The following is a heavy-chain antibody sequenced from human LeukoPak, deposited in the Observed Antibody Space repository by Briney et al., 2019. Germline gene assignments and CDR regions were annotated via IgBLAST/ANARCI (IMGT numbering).Heavy chain of an antibody. Sequence: SETLSLTCTVSGGSISSYYWSWIRQPPGKGLEWIGYIYYSGSTNYNPSLKSRVTMSVDTSKNQFSLKLSSVTAADTAVYYCARESDSSGYSLDYWGQGTLVTVPS. CDR3: ARESDSSGYSLDY. J-gene: IGHJ4*02. CDR2: IYYSGST. D-gene: IGHD3-22*01. V-gene: IGHV4-59*01. CDR1: GGSISSYY.